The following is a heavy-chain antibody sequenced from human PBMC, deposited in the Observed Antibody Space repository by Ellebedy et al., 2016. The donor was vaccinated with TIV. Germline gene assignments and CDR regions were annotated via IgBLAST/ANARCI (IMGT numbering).Heavy chain of an antibody. V-gene: IGHV4-34*01. CDR3: ARGARAILGVVTGYYGLDV. CDR2: INDRGST. Sequence: MPSETLSLTCAVYGGSFSGNYWSWIRQPPGTGLEWIGEINDRGSTNYNPSLKSRVTISLDTSKNQFSLKLTSVSAADTAVYYCARGARAILGVVTGYYGLDVWGQGTTVTVSS. D-gene: IGHD3-3*01. CDR1: GGSFSGNY. J-gene: IGHJ6*02.